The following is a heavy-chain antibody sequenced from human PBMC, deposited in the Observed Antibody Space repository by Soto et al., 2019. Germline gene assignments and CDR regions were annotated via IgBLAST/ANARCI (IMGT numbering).Heavy chain of an antibody. CDR3: ARSGYYPNFDY. V-gene: IGHV3-23*01. D-gene: IGHD3-3*01. CDR1: GFTFSSYA. J-gene: IGHJ4*02. Sequence: GGSLRLSCAASGFTFSSYAMSWVRQAPGKGLEWVSAISGSGGSTYYADSVKGRFTISRDNSKNTLYLQMNSLRAEDTAVYYWARSGYYPNFDYWGQGTLVTVSS. CDR2: ISGSGGST.